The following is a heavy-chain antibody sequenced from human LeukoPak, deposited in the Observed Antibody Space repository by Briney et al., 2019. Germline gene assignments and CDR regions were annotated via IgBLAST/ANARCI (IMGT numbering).Heavy chain of an antibody. V-gene: IGHV1-2*02. J-gene: IGHJ4*02. CDR3: ARNRWMDY. CDR1: GYTFTDYY. D-gene: IGHD1-1*01. CDR2: INPNSGT. Sequence: ASVTVSCKASGYTFTDYYMHWVRQAPGQGLEWMGWINPNSGTNYAQKFQGRVTMTRDTSISTAYMELTGLTSDDTAVYYCARNRWMDYWGQGTLVTVSS.